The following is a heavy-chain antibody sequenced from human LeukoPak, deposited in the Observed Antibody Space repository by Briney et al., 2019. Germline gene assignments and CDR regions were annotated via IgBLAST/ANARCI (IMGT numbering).Heavy chain of an antibody. J-gene: IGHJ6*02. V-gene: IGHV3-9*01. CDR2: ISWNSGSI. CDR3: AKGAGGLGLYGMDV. D-gene: IGHD2-15*01. Sequence: PGRSLRLSCAASGFTFDDYAMHWVRQAPGKGLEWVSGISWNSGSIGYADSVKGRFTISRDNAKNSLYLQMNSLRAEDTALYYCAKGAGGLGLYGMDVWGQGTTVTVS. CDR1: GFTFDDYA.